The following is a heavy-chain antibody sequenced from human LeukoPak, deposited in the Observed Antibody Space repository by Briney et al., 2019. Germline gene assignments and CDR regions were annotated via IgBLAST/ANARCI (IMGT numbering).Heavy chain of an antibody. Sequence: GALVKVSCKASGGTYSYFAINWVRQAPGQGLEWMGGIIPLFGSSNYTHKFKGRVTFTADKSTNTVYMHLSSLRFEDTAVYYCARNHNYTDHYNHMDVWGRGTAITVSS. CDR2: IIPLFGSS. CDR1: GGTYSYFA. V-gene: IGHV1-69*06. J-gene: IGHJ6*03. D-gene: IGHD3-3*01. CDR3: ARNHNYTDHYNHMDV.